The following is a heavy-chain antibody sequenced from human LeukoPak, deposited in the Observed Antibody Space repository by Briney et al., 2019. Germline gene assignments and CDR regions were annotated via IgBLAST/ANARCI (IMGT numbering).Heavy chain of an antibody. CDR1: GGTFSSYA. CDR3: AKGSAQYYFDS. Sequence: ASVKVSCKASGGTFSSYAISWVRQAPGQGLEWMGGIIPIFGTANYAQKFQGRVTITADKSTSTAYMELGSLRSEDTAFYYCAKGSAQYYFDSWGQGTLVTVSS. CDR2: IIPIFGTA. J-gene: IGHJ4*02. D-gene: IGHD3-10*01. V-gene: IGHV1-69*06.